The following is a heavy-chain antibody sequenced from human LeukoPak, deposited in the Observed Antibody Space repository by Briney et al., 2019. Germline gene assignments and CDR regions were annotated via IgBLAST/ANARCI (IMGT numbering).Heavy chain of an antibody. CDR3: ARGGDGYNFDY. Sequence: SETLSLTCAVYGGSFSGYYWSWIRQPPGKGLEWIGETNHSGSTNYNPSLKSRVTISVDTSKNQFSLKLSSVTAADTAVYYCARGGDGYNFDYWGQGTLVTVSS. J-gene: IGHJ4*02. CDR2: TNHSGST. V-gene: IGHV4-34*01. CDR1: GGSFSGYY. D-gene: IGHD5-24*01.